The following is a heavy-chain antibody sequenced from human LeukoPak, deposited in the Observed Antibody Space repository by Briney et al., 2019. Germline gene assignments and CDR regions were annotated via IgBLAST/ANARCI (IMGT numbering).Heavy chain of an antibody. CDR2: INHSGST. CDR1: GGSFSGYY. V-gene: IGHV4-34*01. D-gene: IGHD6-6*01. CDR3: ARDLAWGSSSVWFDP. Sequence: KASETLSLTCAVYGGSFSGYYWSWIRQPPGKGLEWIGEINHSGSTNYNPSLKSRVTISVGTSKNQFSLRLSSVTAADTAVYYCARDLAWGSSSVWFDPWGQGTLVTVSS. J-gene: IGHJ5*02.